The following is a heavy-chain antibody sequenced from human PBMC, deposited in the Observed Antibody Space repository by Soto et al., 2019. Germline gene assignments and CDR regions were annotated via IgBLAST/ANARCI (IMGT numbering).Heavy chain of an antibody. CDR3: ARGFRSEWSRGYYYMDV. D-gene: IGHD3-3*01. Sequence: SETLSLTCAVYGGSFSGYYWSWIRQPPGKGLEWIGEINRSGSTYYNPSLKSRVTISVDTSKNQFSLKLSSVTAADTAVYYCARGFRSEWSRGYYYMDVWGKGTTVTVSS. V-gene: IGHV4-34*01. J-gene: IGHJ6*03. CDR1: GGSFSGYY. CDR2: INRSGST.